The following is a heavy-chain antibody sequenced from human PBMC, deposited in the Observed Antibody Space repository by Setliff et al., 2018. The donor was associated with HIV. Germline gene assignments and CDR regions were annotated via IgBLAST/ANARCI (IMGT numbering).Heavy chain of an antibody. CDR1: GYTFISFD. J-gene: IGHJ4*02. V-gene: IGHV1-8*01. D-gene: IGHD6-13*01. CDR2: MNPASGST. Sequence: ASVKVSCKASGYTFISFDINWVRQATGQGPEWMGWMNPASGSTGYAQKFQGRVTMERDTSFTTVYMELNSLRSDDTAVYFCARGSSWYAPFDYWGQGTLVTVSS. CDR3: ARGSSWYAPFDY.